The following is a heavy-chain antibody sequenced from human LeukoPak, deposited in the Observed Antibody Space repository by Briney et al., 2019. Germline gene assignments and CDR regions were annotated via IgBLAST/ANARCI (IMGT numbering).Heavy chain of an antibody. CDR1: GFTFSSYG. CDR3: PKAPWAPIYDSRGYVDY. D-gene: IGHD3-22*01. CDR2: ISYDGSNK. Sequence: GRSLRLSCAASGFTFSSYGMHWVRQAPGKGLEWVAVISYDGSNKYYADSVKGRFTISRDNSKNTLYLQMNSLRAEDTAVYYCPKAPWAPIYDSRGYVDYGGRGPLASVPP. V-gene: IGHV3-30*18. J-gene: IGHJ4*02.